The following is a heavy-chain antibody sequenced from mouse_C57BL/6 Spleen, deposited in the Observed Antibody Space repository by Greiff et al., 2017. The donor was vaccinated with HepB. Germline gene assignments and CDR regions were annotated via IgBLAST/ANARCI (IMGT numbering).Heavy chain of an antibody. Sequence: QVQLKQPGAELVMPGASVKLSCKASGYTFTSYWMHWVKQRPGQGLEWIGEIDPSDSYTNYNQKFKGKSTLTVDKSSSTAYMQLSSLTSEDSAVYYCARNLRAMDYWGQGTSVTVSS. V-gene: IGHV1-69*01. CDR3: ARNLRAMDY. J-gene: IGHJ4*01. CDR1: GYTFTSYW. CDR2: IDPSDSYT.